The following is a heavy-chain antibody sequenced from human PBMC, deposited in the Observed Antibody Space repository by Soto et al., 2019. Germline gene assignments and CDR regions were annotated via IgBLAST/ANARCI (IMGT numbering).Heavy chain of an antibody. J-gene: IGHJ4*02. Sequence: QVKLQESGPGLVKPSQTLSLSCTVSGGSIRSGGYYWSWIRQHPGKGLEWIGYIYYNGGTDYNPSLKSRVTMSLDTSKNQFSLRLTAVTAADTAVYFCATMHDYGDYAPFDHWGQGTLVTVAT. CDR2: IYYNGGT. D-gene: IGHD4-17*01. V-gene: IGHV4-31*03. CDR1: GGSIRSGGYY. CDR3: ATMHDYGDYAPFDH.